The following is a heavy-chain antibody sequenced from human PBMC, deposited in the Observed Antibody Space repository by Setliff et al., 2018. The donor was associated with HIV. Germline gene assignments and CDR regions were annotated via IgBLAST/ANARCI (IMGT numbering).Heavy chain of an antibody. V-gene: IGHV4-38-2*01. CDR3: ARTLSTMVKTDGYYDYYYMDV. Sequence: SETLSLTCGVSGYSISSGYYWGWIRQPPGKGLEWIGSIYHNGITYYNPSLKSRVTISVDTSKSQFSLNLNSVTAADTAVYYCARTLSTMVKTDGYYDYYYMDVWGKGTTVTVSS. D-gene: IGHD3-10*01. J-gene: IGHJ6*03. CDR2: IYHNGIT. CDR1: GYSISSGYY.